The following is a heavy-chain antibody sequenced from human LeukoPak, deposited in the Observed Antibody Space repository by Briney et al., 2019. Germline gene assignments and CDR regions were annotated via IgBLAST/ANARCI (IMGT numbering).Heavy chain of an antibody. V-gene: IGHV3-33*06. D-gene: IGHD1-7*01. CDR3: AKSYNWNFPDFDY. CDR1: GFTFSSYG. CDR2: IWYDGSNK. J-gene: IGHJ4*02. Sequence: GGSLRLSRAASGFTFSSYGMHWVRQAPGKGLEWVAVIWYDGSNKYYADSVKGRFTISRDNSKNTLYLQMNSLRAEDTAVYYCAKSYNWNFPDFDYWGQGTLVTVSS.